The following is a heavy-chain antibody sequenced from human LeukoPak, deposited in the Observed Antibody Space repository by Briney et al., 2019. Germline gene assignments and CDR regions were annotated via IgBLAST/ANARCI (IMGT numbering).Heavy chain of an antibody. V-gene: IGHV3-7*01. D-gene: IGHD4-11*01. CDR2: IKQDGSEK. CDR3: ARDLVDYNGYNWFDP. J-gene: IGHJ5*02. Sequence: GGSLRLSCAASGFTFSSYWMSWVRQAPGKGLEWVANIKQDGSEKYYVDSVKGRFTISRDNAKNSLYLQMNSLRAEDTAVYYCARDLVDYNGYNWFDPWGQGTLVTVSS. CDR1: GFTFSSYW.